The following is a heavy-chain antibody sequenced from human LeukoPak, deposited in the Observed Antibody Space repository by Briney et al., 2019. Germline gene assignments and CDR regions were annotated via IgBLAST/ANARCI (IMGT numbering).Heavy chain of an antibody. CDR1: GFTFSSFP. D-gene: IGHD3-10*01. CDR2: ISSTGETS. J-gene: IGHJ4*02. Sequence: GGSLRLSCAASGFTFSSFPMHWVRQVPGEGLEYVSAISSTGETSYYANSVKDRFTISRDNSENTLYLQMGSLRAEDMAVYYCARVMSGSGSKYFDYWGQGTLVTVSS. V-gene: IGHV3-64*01. CDR3: ARVMSGSGSKYFDY.